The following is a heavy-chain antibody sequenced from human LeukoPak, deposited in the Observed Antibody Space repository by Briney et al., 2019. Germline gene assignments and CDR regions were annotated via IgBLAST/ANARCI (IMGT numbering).Heavy chain of an antibody. CDR2: ISYDGSNK. D-gene: IGHD6-19*01. V-gene: IGHV3-30-3*01. J-gene: IGHJ4*02. Sequence: GGSLRLSCAASGFTFSSYAMHWVRQAPGKGLEWVAVISYDGSNKYYADSVKGRFTISRDNSKNTLCLQMNSLRAEDTAVYYCARDTGIAVAGMNELNYWGQGTLVTVSS. CDR3: ARDTGIAVAGMNELNY. CDR1: GFTFSSYA.